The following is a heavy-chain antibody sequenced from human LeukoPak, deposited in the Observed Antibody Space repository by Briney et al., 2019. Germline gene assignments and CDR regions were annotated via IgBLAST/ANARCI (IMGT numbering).Heavy chain of an antibody. D-gene: IGHD1-26*01. CDR3: AREEWALPRDY. J-gene: IGHJ4*02. Sequence: PSETLSLTCAVYGGSFSGYYWSWIRQPPGKGLEWIGEINHSGSTDYNPSLKSRVTISVDTSKNQFSLKLSSVTAADTAVYYCAREEWALPRDYWGQGTLVTVSS. CDR2: INHSGST. CDR1: GGSFSGYY. V-gene: IGHV4-34*01.